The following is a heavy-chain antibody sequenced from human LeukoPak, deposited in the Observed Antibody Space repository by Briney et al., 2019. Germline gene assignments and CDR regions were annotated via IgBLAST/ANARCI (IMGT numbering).Heavy chain of an antibody. J-gene: IGHJ6*03. CDR3: ARETVGYCSSTSCYTYYYYYMDV. V-gene: IGHV4-4*07. D-gene: IGHD2-2*02. CDR2: IYTSGST. Sequence: SETLSLTCTVSGGSISSYYWSWIRQPAGKGLEWIGRIYTSGSTNYNPSLKSRVTMSVDASKNQFFLKLSSVTAADTAVYYCARETVGYCSSTSCYTYYYYYMDVWGKGTTVTVSS. CDR1: GGSISSYY.